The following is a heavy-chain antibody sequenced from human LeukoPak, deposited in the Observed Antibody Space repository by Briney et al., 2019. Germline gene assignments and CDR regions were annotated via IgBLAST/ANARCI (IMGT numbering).Heavy chain of an antibody. CDR3: ARFYDSSADAFDI. D-gene: IGHD3-22*01. V-gene: IGHV3-66*01. Sequence: GGSLRLSCAASGFTVSSNYMSWVRQAPGKGLEWVSVIYSGGTTYYADSVKGRFTISRDNSKNTLYLQMNSQRAEDTAVYYCARFYDSSADAFDIWGQGTMVTVSS. CDR2: IYSGGTT. CDR1: GFTVSSNY. J-gene: IGHJ3*02.